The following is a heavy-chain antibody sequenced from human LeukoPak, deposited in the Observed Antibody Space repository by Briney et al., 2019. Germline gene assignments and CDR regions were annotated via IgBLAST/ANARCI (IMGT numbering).Heavy chain of an antibody. CDR1: GYTFTSYD. CDR3: ARDDSRGWELLLVDPDDAFDI. J-gene: IGHJ3*02. V-gene: IGHV1-8*01. CDR2: MNPNSGNT. D-gene: IGHD3-22*01. Sequence: ASVKVSCKASGYTFTSYDINWVRLATGQGLEWMGWMNPNSGNTGYAQKFQGRVTMTRNTSISTAYMELSSLRSEDTAVYYCARDDSRGWELLLVDPDDAFDIWGQGTMVTVSS.